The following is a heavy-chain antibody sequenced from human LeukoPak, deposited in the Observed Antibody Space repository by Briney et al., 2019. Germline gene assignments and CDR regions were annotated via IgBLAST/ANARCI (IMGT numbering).Heavy chain of an antibody. CDR3: ARPPPGSTRDFYLFDF. Sequence: GGSLRLSCAASGFTVSSNYMSWVRQAPGKGLEWGSVIDSGGSTYYADSVKGRCTIDRANSKNTLYLPMNSLSPEDTAVYYCARPPPGSTRDFYLFDFWGQGTLVTVSS. CDR1: GFTVSSNY. V-gene: IGHV3-53*01. D-gene: IGHD2-21*02. J-gene: IGHJ4*02. CDR2: IDSGGST.